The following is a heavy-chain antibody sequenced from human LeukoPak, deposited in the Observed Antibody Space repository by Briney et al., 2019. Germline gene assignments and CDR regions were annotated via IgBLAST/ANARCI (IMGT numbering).Heavy chain of an antibody. CDR2: LSGRSDSI. Sequence: GGSLRLSCAASGFTFTIYGMNWLRQAPGKGLEWVSYLSGRSDSIYYAESVKGRFTISRDNARNSLYLQMNSLRDEDTAVYYCARDFRYRDSSGYYSFDYWGQETLVTVSS. J-gene: IGHJ4*02. D-gene: IGHD3-22*01. V-gene: IGHV3-48*02. CDR3: ARDFRYRDSSGYYSFDY. CDR1: GFTFTIYG.